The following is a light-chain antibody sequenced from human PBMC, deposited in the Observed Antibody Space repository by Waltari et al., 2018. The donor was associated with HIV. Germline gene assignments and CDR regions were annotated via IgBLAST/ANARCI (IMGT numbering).Light chain of an antibody. V-gene: IGLV2-14*03. Sequence: QSALTQPASVSGSPGQSITISCTGTSSDLGGSNYVPWYQHHPGKAPKLMIYDVTNRPSGVSNRFSGSKSGNTASLTISGLQVEDEADYYCSSYTSSSTWVFGGGTKLTVL. CDR3: SSYTSSSTWV. CDR1: SSDLGGSNY. J-gene: IGLJ3*02. CDR2: DVT.